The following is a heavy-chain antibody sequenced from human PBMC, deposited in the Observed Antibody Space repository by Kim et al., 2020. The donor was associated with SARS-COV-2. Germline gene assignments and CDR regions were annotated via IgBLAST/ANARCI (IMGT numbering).Heavy chain of an antibody. V-gene: IGHV3-30*18. J-gene: IGHJ6*01. CDR2: ISYDGSNK. CDR3: AKAVMRGDNNCYSGMDV. CDR1: GFTFNTYG. D-gene: IGHD3-16*01. Sequence: GGSLRLSCAASGFTFNTYGMYWVRQAPGKGLEWVSVISYDGSNKYYADSVKGRFTISRDNSKNTLYLQMNSLRAEDTAVYYCAKAVMRGDNNCYSGMDVWGAGTPVTASS.